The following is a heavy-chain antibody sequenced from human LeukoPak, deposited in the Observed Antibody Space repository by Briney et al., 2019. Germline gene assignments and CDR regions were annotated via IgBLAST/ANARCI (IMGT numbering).Heavy chain of an antibody. D-gene: IGHD5-18*01. CDR3: ARAGGYSYGLDY. J-gene: IGHJ4*02. V-gene: IGHV4-31*03. CDR1: GDSTSSGSYS. Sequence: SETLSLTCTVSGDSTSSGSYSWTWIRQHPEKGLEWIGYIYNSGSTYYNPSLKSRVTISIDSSKNQFSLKLSSVTAADTAIYYCARAGGYSYGLDYWGQGTLVTVSS. CDR2: IYNSGST.